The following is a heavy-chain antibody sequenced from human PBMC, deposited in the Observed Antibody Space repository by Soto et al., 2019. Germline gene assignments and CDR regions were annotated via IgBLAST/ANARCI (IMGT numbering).Heavy chain of an antibody. CDR2: ISSSGTTI. J-gene: IGHJ5*02. Sequence: GGSLRLSCAASGFTFSKYEMNWVRQAPGKGLEWVSYISSSGTTIYYADSVKGRFTISRDNAKNSLYLQMNSLRAEDTAVYYCARVRIFGVPGWFDPWGQGTLVTVSS. D-gene: IGHD3-3*01. CDR1: GFTFSKYE. V-gene: IGHV3-48*03. CDR3: ARVRIFGVPGWFDP.